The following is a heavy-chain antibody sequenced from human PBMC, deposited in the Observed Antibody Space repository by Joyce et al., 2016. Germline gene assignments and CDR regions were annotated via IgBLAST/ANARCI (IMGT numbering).Heavy chain of an antibody. D-gene: IGHD1-26*01. CDR3: ARGEGVRLSVRWYFEL. J-gene: IGHJ2*01. CDR1: GGSITSGGFY. V-gene: IGHV4-31*03. Sequence: QVQLQESGPGLVKPSQTLSLTCTVSGGSITSGGFYWSWFRHHPGKGLEWIGYIYYSGSTYYNPSLKSRVSISVDASKNQLSLKLSSVTAADTAVYYCARGEGVRLSVRWYFELWGRGTLVSVSS. CDR2: IYYSGST.